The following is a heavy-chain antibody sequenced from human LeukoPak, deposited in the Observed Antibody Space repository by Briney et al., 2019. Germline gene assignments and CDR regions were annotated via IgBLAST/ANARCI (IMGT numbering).Heavy chain of an antibody. J-gene: IGHJ4*02. D-gene: IGHD3-22*01. CDR2: IYYSGST. Sequence: SETLSLTCTVSGGSISSSSYYWGWIRQPPGKGLEWIGSIYYSGSTYYNPSLKSRVTISVDTSKNQFSLKLSSVTAADTAVYYCERLVPGDYYDSSGFGYWGQGTLVTVSS. CDR1: GGSISSSSYY. V-gene: IGHV4-39*01. CDR3: ERLVPGDYYDSSGFGY.